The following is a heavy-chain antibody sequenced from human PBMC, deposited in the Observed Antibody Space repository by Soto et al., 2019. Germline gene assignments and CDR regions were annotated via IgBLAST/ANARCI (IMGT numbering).Heavy chain of an antibody. CDR2: IYWDDDK. Sequence: QITLEESGPTLVKPTQTLTLTCTFSGFSLSTNGVGVGWIRQPPGKALEWLAHIYWDDDKRYSPSLTSRLTINKDTSKNQVVLTMTNMDPVDTATYYCAHRAHGDYFDYWGQGTMVTVSS. CDR3: AHRAHGDYFDY. J-gene: IGHJ4*02. V-gene: IGHV2-5*02. CDR1: GFSLSTNGVG. D-gene: IGHD4-17*01.